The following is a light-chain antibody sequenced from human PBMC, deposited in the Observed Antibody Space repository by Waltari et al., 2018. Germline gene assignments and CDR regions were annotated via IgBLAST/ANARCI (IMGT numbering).Light chain of an antibody. CDR2: DVS. CDR3: CSYAGSYTWV. Sequence: QSALTQPRSVSGSPGQSVTIPCTGTSSDVGGYHFVSWYQQHPGKAPKLIIYDVSKRPSGVPDRFSGSKSGNTASLTISGLQADIEADYYCCSYAGSYTWVFGGGTKLTVL. V-gene: IGLV2-11*01. CDR1: SSDVGGYHF. J-gene: IGLJ3*02.